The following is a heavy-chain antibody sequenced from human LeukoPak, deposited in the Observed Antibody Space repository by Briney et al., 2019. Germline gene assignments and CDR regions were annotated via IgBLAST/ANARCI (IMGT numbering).Heavy chain of an antibody. D-gene: IGHD4-17*01. J-gene: IGHJ6*02. V-gene: IGHV1-24*01. CDR3: ATPMTTVTRSGMDV. CDR1: GYTLTELS. CDR2: FDPEDGET. Sequence: GASVKVSCKVSGYTLTELSMHWVRQAPGKGPEWMGGFDPEDGETIYAQKFQGRVTMTEDTSTDTAYMELSSLRSEDTAVYYCATPMTTVTRSGMDVWGQGTTVTVSS.